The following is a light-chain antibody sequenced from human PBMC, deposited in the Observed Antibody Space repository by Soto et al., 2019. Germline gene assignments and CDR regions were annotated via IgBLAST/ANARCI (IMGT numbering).Light chain of an antibody. V-gene: IGLV1-40*01. CDR2: GNS. CDR3: QSYDSSLSVV. J-gene: IGLJ2*01. Sequence: QSVLTQPPSVSGAPGQRVTISCTGSSSNIGAGYDVHWYQQLPGTAPKILIYGNSNRPLGVPYRFSGSKSGTSASLAITGLQAEDEADYYCQSYDSSLSVVFGGGTQLTVL. CDR1: SSNIGAGYD.